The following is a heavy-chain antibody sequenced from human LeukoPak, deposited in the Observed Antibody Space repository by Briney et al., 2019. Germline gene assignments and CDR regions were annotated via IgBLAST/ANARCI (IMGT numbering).Heavy chain of an antibody. CDR1: GGTFSSYA. CDR3: AREASGNAYSGWFNWFDP. Sequence: ASVKVSCKASGGTFSSYAISWVRQAPGQGLEWMGRIIPILGIANYAQKFQGRVTITADKSTSTAYMELSSLRSEDTAVYYCAREASGNAYSGWFNWFDPWGQGTLVTVSS. D-gene: IGHD3-10*01. J-gene: IGHJ5*02. V-gene: IGHV1-69*04. CDR2: IIPILGIA.